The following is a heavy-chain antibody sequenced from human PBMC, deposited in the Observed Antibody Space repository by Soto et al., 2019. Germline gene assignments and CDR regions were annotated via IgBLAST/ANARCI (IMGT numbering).Heavy chain of an antibody. CDR1: DGSISSYY. CDR3: ASKRWLGNDWFDP. V-gene: IGHV4-59*01. J-gene: IGHJ5*02. CDR2: IYYSGST. D-gene: IGHD6-19*01. Sequence: SETLSLTCTVSDGSISSYYWSWIRQPPGKGLEWIGYIYYSGSTNYNPSLKSRVTISVDTSKNQFSLKLSSVTAADTAVYYCASKRWLGNDWFDPWGQGTLVTVSS.